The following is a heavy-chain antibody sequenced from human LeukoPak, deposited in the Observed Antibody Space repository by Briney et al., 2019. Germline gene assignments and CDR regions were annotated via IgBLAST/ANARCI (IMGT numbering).Heavy chain of an antibody. V-gene: IGHV2-5*01. Sequence: ESGPTLVKPTQTLTLTCTFSGFSVTTSGVSVGWIRQPPGKALEWLAVIYWNDNKYYNPSLNNRVTVTKDTSKNQVVLTLTNMDPVDTATYYCAHRRTASGWSDFFDSWGQGTPVTVSS. CDR3: AHRRTASGWSDFFDS. D-gene: IGHD6-19*01. J-gene: IGHJ5*01. CDR1: GFSVTTSGVS. CDR2: IYWNDNK.